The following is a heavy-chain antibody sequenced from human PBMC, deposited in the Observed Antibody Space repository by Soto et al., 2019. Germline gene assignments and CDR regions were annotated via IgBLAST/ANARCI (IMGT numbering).Heavy chain of an antibody. CDR1: GFTVSYTY. Sequence: DVQLVESGGGLVQPGGSLRLSCVVSGFTVSYTYMSWARQAPGKGLEWVSVFYDGDAEYYADSVKGRFTISRDKSKNTLDLQMNRLRAEDTAVYYCARDMPDGVDVWGQGTTVTVSS. V-gene: IGHV3-66*01. D-gene: IGHD2-2*01. CDR3: ARDMPDGVDV. J-gene: IGHJ6*02. CDR2: FYDGDAE.